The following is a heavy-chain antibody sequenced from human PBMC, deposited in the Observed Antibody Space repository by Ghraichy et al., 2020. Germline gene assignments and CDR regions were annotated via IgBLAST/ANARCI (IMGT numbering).Heavy chain of an antibody. J-gene: IGHJ4*02. D-gene: IGHD6-13*01. CDR2: ISPYSGGT. Sequence: ASVKVSCKASGYTFTDYYIHWVRQAPGQGLEWMGRISPYSGGTNFAQKFQGRVTMTRDTSNNTAYMELSRLRSDDTAVYYCARGQQQLGLDYWGQGTLVTVSS. CDR1: GYTFTDYY. V-gene: IGHV1-2*06. CDR3: ARGQQQLGLDY.